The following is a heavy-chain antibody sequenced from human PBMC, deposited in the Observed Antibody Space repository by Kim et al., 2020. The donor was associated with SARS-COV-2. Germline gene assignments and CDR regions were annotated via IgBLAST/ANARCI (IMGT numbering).Heavy chain of an antibody. D-gene: IGHD2-2*01. CDR3: ARVPQLLGNWFDP. J-gene: IGHJ5*02. Sequence: YAQGFTGRFVLSLDTAVSTAYLQISSLKAEDTAVYYCARVPQLLGNWFDPWGQGTLVTVSS. V-gene: IGHV7-4-1*02.